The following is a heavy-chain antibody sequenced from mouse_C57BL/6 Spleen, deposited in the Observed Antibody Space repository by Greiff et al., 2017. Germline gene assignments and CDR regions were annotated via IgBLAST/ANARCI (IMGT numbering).Heavy chain of an antibody. CDR2: INPSTGGT. CDR3: ARRAYYYGSLYWYFDV. CDR1: GYSFTGYY. J-gene: IGHJ1*03. D-gene: IGHD1-1*01. Sequence: EVQLQQSGPELVKPGASVKISCKASGYSFTGYYMNWVKQSPEKSLEWIGEINPSTGGTTYNQKFKAKATLTVDKSSSTAYLQLKSLTSEDSAVXYCARRAYYYGSLYWYFDVWGTGTTVTVSS. V-gene: IGHV1-42*01.